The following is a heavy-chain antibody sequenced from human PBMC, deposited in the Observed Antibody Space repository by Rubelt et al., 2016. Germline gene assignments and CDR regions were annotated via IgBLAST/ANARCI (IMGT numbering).Heavy chain of an antibody. Sequence: GLEWMGGIIPIFGTANYAQKFQGRVTITADESTSTAYMELSSLRSEDTAVYYCARHHYGSGSYIPKYYYYYGMDVWGQGTTVTVSS. V-gene: IGHV1-69*01. CDR2: IIPIFGTA. D-gene: IGHD3-10*01. J-gene: IGHJ6*02. CDR3: ARHHYGSGSYIPKYYYYYGMDV.